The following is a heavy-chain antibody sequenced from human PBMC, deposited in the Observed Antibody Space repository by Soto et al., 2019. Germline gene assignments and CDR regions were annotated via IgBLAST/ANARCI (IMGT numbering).Heavy chain of an antibody. J-gene: IGHJ6*02. Sequence: PGGSLRLSCAASGFTFSSYWMSWVRQAPGKELEWVANIKQDGSEKYYVDSVKGRFTISRDNAKNSLYLQMNSLRAEDTAVYYCARAIRAARLQKYYYYGMDVWGQGTTVTVSS. CDR2: IKQDGSEK. CDR1: GFTFSSYW. D-gene: IGHD6-6*01. CDR3: ARAIRAARLQKYYYYGMDV. V-gene: IGHV3-7*04.